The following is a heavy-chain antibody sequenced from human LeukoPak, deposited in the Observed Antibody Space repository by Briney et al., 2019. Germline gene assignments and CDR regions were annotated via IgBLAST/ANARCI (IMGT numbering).Heavy chain of an antibody. V-gene: IGHV4-59*01. D-gene: IGHD6-19*01. CDR1: GGSINSYF. CDR2: IYYRGST. CDR3: ARKSSSGWYFDY. J-gene: IGHJ4*02. Sequence: SSETLSLTCTVSGGSINSYFWSWIRPPPGKVLEWIGYIYYRGSTNYNPSIKSPAPISVDTSKNQFSLKLSSVTAADTTVYYCARKSSSGWYFDYWGQGTLVTVSS.